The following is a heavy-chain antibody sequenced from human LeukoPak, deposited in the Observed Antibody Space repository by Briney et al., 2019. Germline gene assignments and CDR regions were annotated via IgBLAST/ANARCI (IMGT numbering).Heavy chain of an antibody. J-gene: IGHJ4*02. V-gene: IGHV3-23*01. D-gene: IGHD6-19*01. CDR1: GFTFNTYA. CDR3: AKEGSAWSIDY. Sequence: GGSLRLSCAASGFTFNTYAMSWVRQAPGKGLEWVSAISGNGEIIHYADSVKGRFTISRDNSKNTLYLQMNSLRAEDTAVYYCAKEGSAWSIDYWGQGTLVTVSS. CDR2: ISGNGEII.